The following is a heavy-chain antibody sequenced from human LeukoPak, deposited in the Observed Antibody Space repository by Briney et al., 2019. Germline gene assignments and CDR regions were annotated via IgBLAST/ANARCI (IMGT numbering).Heavy chain of an antibody. CDR1: GFTFDDYA. D-gene: IGHD3-10*01. Sequence: GGSLRLSCAASGFTFDDYAMHWVRQAPGKGLEWVSGISWSSGSIGYADSVKGRFTISRDNAKNSLYLQMNSLRAEDTALYYCAKDLALVRGVINWYFDLWGRGTLVTVSS. J-gene: IGHJ2*01. V-gene: IGHV3-9*01. CDR2: ISWSSGSI. CDR3: AKDLALVRGVINWYFDL.